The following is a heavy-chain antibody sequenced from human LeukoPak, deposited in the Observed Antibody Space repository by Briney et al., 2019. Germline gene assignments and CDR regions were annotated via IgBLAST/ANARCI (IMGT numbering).Heavy chain of an antibody. CDR1: GFTVSNNY. J-gene: IGHJ4*02. CDR3: ARDEELRWLGYYFDY. CDR2: IYSGGST. Sequence: GGSLRLSCAASGFTVSNNYMSWVRQAPGKGLEWVSLIYSGGSTYYADSVRGRFTISRDSSKNTLYLQLNSLRSDDTAVYYCARDEELRWLGYYFDYWGQGTLVTVSS. V-gene: IGHV3-53*05. D-gene: IGHD4-23*01.